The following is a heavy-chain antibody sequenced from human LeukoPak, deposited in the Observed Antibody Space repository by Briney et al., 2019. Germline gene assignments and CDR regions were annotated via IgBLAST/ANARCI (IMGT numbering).Heavy chain of an antibody. V-gene: IGHV4-39*01. D-gene: IGHD3-10*01. CDR2: INHSGST. Sequence: SETLSLTCTVSGGSISSGFYYWAWIRQPPGKGLEWIGEINHSGSTNYNPSLKSRVTISVDTSKNQFSLKLSSVTAADTAVYYCARHVTMVRTYYYYMDVWGKGTTVTISS. J-gene: IGHJ6*03. CDR3: ARHVTMVRTYYYYMDV. CDR1: GGSISSGFYY.